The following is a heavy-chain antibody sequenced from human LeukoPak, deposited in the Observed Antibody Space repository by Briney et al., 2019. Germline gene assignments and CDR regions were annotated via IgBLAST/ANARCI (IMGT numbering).Heavy chain of an antibody. CDR2: INTDGSST. CDR1: GFTFSSYW. Sequence: PGGSLRLSCAASGFTFSSYWMHWVRQAPGKGLVWVSRINTDGSSTSYADSVKGRFTISRDNAKNTLYLQMNSLRAEDTAVYYCARVLEAFVGSDYGDYVDYWGQGTLVTVSS. CDR3: ARVLEAFVGSDYGDYVDY. V-gene: IGHV3-74*01. D-gene: IGHD4-17*01. J-gene: IGHJ4*02.